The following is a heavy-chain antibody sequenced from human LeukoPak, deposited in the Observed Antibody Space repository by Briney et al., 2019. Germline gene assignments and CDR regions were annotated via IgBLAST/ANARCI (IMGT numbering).Heavy chain of an antibody. CDR1: GFTFSSYW. D-gene: IGHD2-2*01. Sequence: GGPLRLSCAASGFTFSSYWMSWVRQAPGKGLEWVANIKQDGSDKYYVDSVKGRFTISRDNAKNSLYLQMNSLRAEDTAVYYCARDGDIVVVPAAIGWYGMDVWGQGTTVTVSS. CDR2: IKQDGSDK. CDR3: ARDGDIVVVPAAIGWYGMDV. V-gene: IGHV3-7*01. J-gene: IGHJ6*01.